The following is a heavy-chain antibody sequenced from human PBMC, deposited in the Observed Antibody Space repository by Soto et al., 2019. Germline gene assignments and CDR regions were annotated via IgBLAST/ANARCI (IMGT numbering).Heavy chain of an antibody. Sequence: GSVKVSCKASGYTFTNYYMHWVRQAPGQGLEWMGVIHYSGATPTYAQKFQGRVTMARDTSTSTVYVELSSLTSEDTAVYYCARGGTDLATIGSFEDWRQGTLDIVSS. V-gene: IGHV1-46*01. D-gene: IGHD3-16*01. CDR2: IHYSGATP. J-gene: IGHJ4*02. CDR1: GYTFTNYY. CDR3: ARGGTDLATIGSFED.